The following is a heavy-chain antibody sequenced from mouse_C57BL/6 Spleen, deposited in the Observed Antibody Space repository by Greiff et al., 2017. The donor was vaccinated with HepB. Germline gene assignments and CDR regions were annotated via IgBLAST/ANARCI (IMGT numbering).Heavy chain of an antibody. CDR3: ARNPLIRGDWYFDV. D-gene: IGHD1-1*01. J-gene: IGHJ1*03. Sequence: EVQLQQSGPELVKPGASVKMSCKASGYTFTDYNMHWVKQSHGKSLEWIGYINPNNGGTSYNQKFKGKATLTVNKSSSTAYMELRSLTSEDSAVYYCARNPLIRGDWYFDVWGTGTTVTVSS. CDR2: INPNNGGT. V-gene: IGHV1-22*01. CDR1: GYTFTDYN.